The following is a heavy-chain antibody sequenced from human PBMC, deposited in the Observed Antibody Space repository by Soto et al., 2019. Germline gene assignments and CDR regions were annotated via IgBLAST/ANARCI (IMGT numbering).Heavy chain of an antibody. CDR3: ARLTAYSSSSTPHDY. CDR2: NYPGDSDT. D-gene: IGHD6-6*01. V-gene: IGHV5-51*03. Sequence: EVQLVQSGAEVKKPGESLKISCKGSGYSFTSYWIGWVRQMPEKGLEWMVINYPGDSDTRDSPPVQGQVTISADKSISTAYLQWSRLKASDTAMYYCARLTAYSSSSTPHDYWGQGTLVTVSS. J-gene: IGHJ4*02. CDR1: GYSFTSYW.